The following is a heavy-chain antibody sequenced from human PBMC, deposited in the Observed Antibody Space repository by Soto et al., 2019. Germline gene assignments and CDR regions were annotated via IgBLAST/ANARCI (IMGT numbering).Heavy chain of an antibody. CDR2: IKSKTDGGTT. CDR3: TTYGDSSDYYYYGMDV. D-gene: IGHD4-17*01. Sequence: GGSLRLSSAASGFTFSNAWTSWVRQAPGKGLEWVGRIKSKTDGGTTDYAAPVKGRFTISRDDSKNTLYLQMNSLKTEDTAVYYCTTYGDSSDYYYYGMDVGGKGTTVTVS. J-gene: IGHJ6*04. CDR1: GFTFSNAW. V-gene: IGHV3-15*01.